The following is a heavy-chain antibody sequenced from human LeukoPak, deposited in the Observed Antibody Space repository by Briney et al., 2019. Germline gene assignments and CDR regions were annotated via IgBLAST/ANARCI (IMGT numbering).Heavy chain of an antibody. J-gene: IGHJ6*02. CDR1: GGSISSYH. D-gene: IGHD3-3*01. CDR2: IYTSGST. CDR3: ARDGQYDFWKPFRDYYGMDV. V-gene: IGHV4-4*07. Sequence: SETLSLTCTVSGGSISSYHWSWIRQPAGKGLEWIGRIYTSGSTNYNPSLKSRVTMSVDTSKNQFSLKLSSVTAADTAVYYCARDGQYDFWKPFRDYYGMDVWGQGTTVTVSS.